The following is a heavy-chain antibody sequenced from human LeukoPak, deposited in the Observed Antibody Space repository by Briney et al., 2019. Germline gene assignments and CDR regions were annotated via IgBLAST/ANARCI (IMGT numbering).Heavy chain of an antibody. V-gene: IGHV1-2*02. CDR2: INPNSGGT. D-gene: IGHD3-22*01. CDR1: GYTFTGYY. CDR3: ARDSSGPRPDQLDY. Sequence: ASVKVSCKASGYTFTGYYMHWVRQAPGQGLEWMGCINPNSGGTNYAQKFQGRVTMTRDTSISTAYMELSRLRSDDTAVNYCARDSSGPRPDQLDYWGQGTLVTVSS. J-gene: IGHJ4*02.